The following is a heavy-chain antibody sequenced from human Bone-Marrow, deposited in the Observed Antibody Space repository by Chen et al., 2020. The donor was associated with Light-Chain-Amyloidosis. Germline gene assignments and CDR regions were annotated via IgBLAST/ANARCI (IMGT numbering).Heavy chain of an antibody. Sequence: EVQLEQSVPEVKKPGESLKISCKGSGYTFPNYWIGWVRQMPGKGLEWMGVIYPDESDARYSPAFEGQVTISADKSITTAYLQWRSLKASDTAMYYCARRRDGYNFDYWGQGTLVTVSS. CDR1: GYTFPNYW. V-gene: IGHV5-51*01. CDR3: ARRRDGYNFDY. J-gene: IGHJ4*02. D-gene: IGHD5-12*01. CDR2: IYPDESDA.